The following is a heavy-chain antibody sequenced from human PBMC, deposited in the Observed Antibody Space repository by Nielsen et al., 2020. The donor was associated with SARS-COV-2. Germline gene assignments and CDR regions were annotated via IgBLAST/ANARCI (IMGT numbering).Heavy chain of an antibody. J-gene: IGHJ6*02. Sequence: SETLSLTCTVSGGSISSGGYYWSWIRQHPGKGLEWIGYIYYSGSTYYNPSHESRATISVATSKSQFSLKLRSVTAADTAVYYCARDRVSGSYYNYYYGMDVWGQGTTVTVSS. CDR1: GGSISSGGYY. CDR2: IYYSGST. D-gene: IGHD3-10*01. V-gene: IGHV4-31*03. CDR3: ARDRVSGSYYNYYYGMDV.